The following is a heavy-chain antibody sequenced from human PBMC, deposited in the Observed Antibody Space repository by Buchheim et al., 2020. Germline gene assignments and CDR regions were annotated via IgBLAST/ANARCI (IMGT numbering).Heavy chain of an antibody. V-gene: IGHV1-18*03. Sequence: QVQLVQSGGEVKKPGASVKVSCKASGYTFTTYGITWVRQAPGQGLEWLGCVSAYNGRINYAEKVQGRVTMTTDTSTIIAHMELTNLTSDDMAVYYCARGSVTVDYWGQGTL. CDR2: VSAYNGRI. D-gene: IGHD3-22*01. CDR3: ARGSVTVDY. J-gene: IGHJ4*02. CDR1: GYTFTTYG.